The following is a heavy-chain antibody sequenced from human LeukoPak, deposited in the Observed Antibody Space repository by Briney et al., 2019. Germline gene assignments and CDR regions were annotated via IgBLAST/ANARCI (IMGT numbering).Heavy chain of an antibody. CDR3: ARVNRGGRGFDY. CDR2: IIPILGIA. CDR1: GGTFSSYA. J-gene: IGHJ4*02. Sequence: ASVKVSCKASGGTFSSYAISWVRQAPGQGLEWMGRIIPILGIANYAQKFQGRVTMTTDTSTSTAYMELRSLRSDDTAVYYCARVNRGGRGFDYWGQGTLVTVSS. V-gene: IGHV1-69*04. D-gene: IGHD1-26*01.